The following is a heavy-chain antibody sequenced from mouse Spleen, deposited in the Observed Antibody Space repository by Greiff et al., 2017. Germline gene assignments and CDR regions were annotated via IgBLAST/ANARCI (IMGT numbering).Heavy chain of an antibody. V-gene: IGHV5-9-1*01. Sequence: EVMLVESGGGLVKPGGSLKLSCAASGFTFSSYAMSWVRQTPEKRLEWVATISSGGSYTYYPDSVKGRFTISRDNAKNTLYLQMSSLRSEDTAMYYCARHYGNYPLAYWGQGTLVTVSA. CDR2: ISSGGSYT. CDR3: ARHYGNYPLAY. J-gene: IGHJ3*01. D-gene: IGHD2-1*01. CDR1: GFTFSSYA.